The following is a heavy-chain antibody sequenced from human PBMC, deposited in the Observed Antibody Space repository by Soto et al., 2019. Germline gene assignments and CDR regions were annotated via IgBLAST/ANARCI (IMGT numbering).Heavy chain of an antibody. Sequence: ESLKISCKGSGYNFATYWIAWVLQLPGKGPEWMGIIYPGDSDTSYSPSFQGQVTISVDKSISTAYLQWNSLKASDTAMYYCARRGYSYGLDVWGQGTKVTVSS. D-gene: IGHD5-18*01. CDR3: ARRGYSYGLDV. J-gene: IGHJ6*02. CDR2: IYPGDSDT. V-gene: IGHV5-51*01. CDR1: GYNFATYW.